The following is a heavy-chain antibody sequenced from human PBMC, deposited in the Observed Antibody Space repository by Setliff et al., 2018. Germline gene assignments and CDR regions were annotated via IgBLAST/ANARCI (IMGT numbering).Heavy chain of an antibody. CDR3: ARGAYCSGGSCYSPLDY. CDR1: GFTFDDYD. CDR2: IHWNGGSP. D-gene: IGHD2-15*01. V-gene: IGHV3-20*04. Sequence: GGSLRLSCAASGFTFDDYDMSWVRQPPGKGLEWVSGIHWNGGSPDYAGSVKGRFTISRDNAKNSLYLQMNSLRAEDTAVYYCARGAYCSGGSCYSPLDYWGQGTLVTVSS. J-gene: IGHJ4*02.